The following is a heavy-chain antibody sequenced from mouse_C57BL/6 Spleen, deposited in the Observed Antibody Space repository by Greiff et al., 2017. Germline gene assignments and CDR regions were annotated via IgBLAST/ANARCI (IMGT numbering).Heavy chain of an antibody. V-gene: IGHV1-42*01. D-gene: IGHD6-2*01. Sequence: VQLQQPGPELVKPGASVKISCKASGYSFTGYYMNWVKQRTEKSLEWIGEINPSTGGTTYNQKFKAKATLTVDTSSSTAYMQLKSLTSEDSAVYYCARISLGYAMDDWGQTTSVTVSS. CDR1: GYSFTGYY. CDR3: ARISLGYAMDD. J-gene: IGHJ4*01. CDR2: INPSTGGT.